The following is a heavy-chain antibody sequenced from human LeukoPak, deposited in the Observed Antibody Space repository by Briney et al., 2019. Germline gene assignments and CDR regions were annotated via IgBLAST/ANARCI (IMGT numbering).Heavy chain of an antibody. CDR2: ISWNGGSI. D-gene: IGHD6-19*01. Sequence: GRSLRLSCAGSRFIFNNYAMHWVRQPPGKGLEWVSGISWNGGSIDYADSVKGRFTISRDNAKNSLYLQMNSLRVEDTAFYYCAKDNRRHYTSGPNPDSLHWGQGALVTVSS. V-gene: IGHV3-9*01. CDR3: AKDNRRHYTSGPNPDSLH. J-gene: IGHJ4*02. CDR1: RFIFNNYA.